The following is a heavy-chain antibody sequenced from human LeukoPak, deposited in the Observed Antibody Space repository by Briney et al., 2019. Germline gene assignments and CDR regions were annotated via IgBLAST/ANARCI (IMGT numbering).Heavy chain of an antibody. D-gene: IGHD3-10*01. CDR2: INRDGSTT. CDR1: GFTFSNYW. J-gene: IGHJ4*02. Sequence: GGSLRLSCAASGFTFSNYWVHWVRQAPGKGLVWVSRINRDGSTTKYADSVKGRFTVSRDNAKNTLNLQMNSLRAEDTVVYYCARDKKSGESSEIDYWGQGTLVTVSS. V-gene: IGHV3-74*03. CDR3: ARDKKSGESSEIDY.